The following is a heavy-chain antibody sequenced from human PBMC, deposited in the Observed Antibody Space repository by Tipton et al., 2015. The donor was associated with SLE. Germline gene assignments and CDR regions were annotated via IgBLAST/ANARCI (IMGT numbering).Heavy chain of an antibody. CDR1: GGSINVYY. CDR2: VSYSGST. J-gene: IGHJ4*02. Sequence: TLSLTCSVSGGSINVYYWSWVRQPPGKGLEWIGYVSYSGSTNYNPSLQSRVTISVDTSKNQFSLKLRSVTAADTAVYYCASPNSGRWYYFDYWGQGTLVTVSS. D-gene: IGHD2-15*01. V-gene: IGHV4-59*07. CDR3: ASPNSGRWYYFDY.